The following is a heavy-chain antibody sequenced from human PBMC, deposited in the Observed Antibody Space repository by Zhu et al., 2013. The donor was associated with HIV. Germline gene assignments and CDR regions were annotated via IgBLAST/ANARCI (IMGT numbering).Heavy chain of an antibody. J-gene: IGHJ4*02. Sequence: QVQLVQSGAEVKKPGSSVKVSCKASGGTFSSYAISWVRQAPGQGLEWMGGIIPIFGTANYAQKFQGRVTITADESTSTAYMELSSLRSEDTAVYYCARDKAYLDYGGNSEYYFDYWGQGTLVTVSS. CDR2: IIPIFGTA. CDR3: ARDKAYLDYGGNSEYYFDY. CDR1: GGTFSSYA. D-gene: IGHD4-17*01. V-gene: IGHV1-69*01.